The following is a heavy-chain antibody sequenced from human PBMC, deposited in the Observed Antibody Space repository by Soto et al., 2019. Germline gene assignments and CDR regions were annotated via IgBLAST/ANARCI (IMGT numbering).Heavy chain of an antibody. Sequence: EVQLLESGGGLVQPGGSLRLSCAASGFTFSSYAMSWVRQAPGKGLEWVSAISGSGGSTYYADSVKGRFTISRDNSKNTLNLQMNSMRAEDTAVYYCCKTQRSTGYDYVWGSDRYTGNFFESWGQGTLVTVS. CDR2: ISGSGGST. CDR1: GFTFSSYA. D-gene: IGHD3-16*02. CDR3: CKTQRSTGYDYVWGSDRYTGNFFES. V-gene: IGHV3-23*01. J-gene: IGHJ4*02.